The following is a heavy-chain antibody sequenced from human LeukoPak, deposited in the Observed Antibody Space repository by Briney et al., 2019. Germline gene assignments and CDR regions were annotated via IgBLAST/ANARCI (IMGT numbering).Heavy chain of an antibody. Sequence: PGGSLRLSCAASEFTVSDAWMTWVRQAPGKGLEWVGRIKSKTDGATRDYAAPVKGRFTISRDDSKNMVYLQMNSLKTEDTAVYYCTTYNWNDEDTHWFDPWGQGTLVTVSS. D-gene: IGHD1-20*01. CDR3: TTYNWNDEDTHWFDP. J-gene: IGHJ5*02. CDR2: IKSKTDGATR. V-gene: IGHV3-15*05. CDR1: EFTVSDAW.